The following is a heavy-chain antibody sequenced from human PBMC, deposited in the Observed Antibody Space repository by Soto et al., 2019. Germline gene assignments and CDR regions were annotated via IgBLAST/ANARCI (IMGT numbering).Heavy chain of an antibody. Sequence: QVQLVQSGAEVKKPGASVKVSCKASGYTFTSYGISWVRQAPGQGLEWMGWISAYNGNTNYAQKLQGRVTMTTDTXTXTXXMELRSLRSDDTAVYYCARVDSSHMVRGRSDWFDPWGQGTLVTVSS. CDR2: ISAYNGNT. D-gene: IGHD3-10*01. CDR3: ARVDSSHMVRGRSDWFDP. CDR1: GYTFTSYG. J-gene: IGHJ5*02. V-gene: IGHV1-18*01.